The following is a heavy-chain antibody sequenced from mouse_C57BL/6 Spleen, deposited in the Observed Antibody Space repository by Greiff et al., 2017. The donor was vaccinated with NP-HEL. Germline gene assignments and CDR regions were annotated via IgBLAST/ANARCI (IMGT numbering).Heavy chain of an antibody. V-gene: IGHV1-18*01. CDR1: GYTFTDYN. J-gene: IGHJ2*01. D-gene: IGHD1-1*01. Sequence: EVQLQQSGPELVKPGASVKIPCKASGYTFTDYNMDWVKQSHGKSLEWIGDINPNNGGTIYNQKFKGKATFTVDKSSSTAYMELRSLTSEDTAVYYCARMDYYGSAYYFDYWGQGTTLTVSS. CDR2: INPNNGGT. CDR3: ARMDYYGSAYYFDY.